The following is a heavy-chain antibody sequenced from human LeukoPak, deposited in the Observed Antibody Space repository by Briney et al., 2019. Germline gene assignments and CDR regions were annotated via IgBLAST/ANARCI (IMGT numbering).Heavy chain of an antibody. J-gene: IGHJ5*02. Sequence: SETLSLTCTVSGVSISSYYWSWIRQPPGKGLELIGYIYYSGSTNYNPSLKSRVTISVDTSKNQLSLKLSSVTAADTAVYYCARFSVAAAGTGWFDPWGQGTLVTVSS. CDR1: GVSISSYY. D-gene: IGHD6-13*01. V-gene: IGHV4-59*01. CDR3: ARFSVAAAGTGWFDP. CDR2: IYYSGST.